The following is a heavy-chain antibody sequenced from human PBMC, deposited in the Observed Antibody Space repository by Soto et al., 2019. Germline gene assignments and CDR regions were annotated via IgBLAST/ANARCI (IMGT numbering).Heavy chain of an antibody. Sequence: EVQLLESGGGLVQPGGSLRLSCAASGFTFSSFAMSWVRQAPGKGLEWVSAISGGGGSTNYADSVKGRLTISRDHSKNTLYLQMNSLRAEDTAIYYCAKPPGYQLTDYYYYYYMNVWGKGTTVTVSS. J-gene: IGHJ6*03. CDR1: GFTFSSFA. D-gene: IGHD2-2*01. CDR3: AKPPGYQLTDYYYYYYMNV. V-gene: IGHV3-23*01. CDR2: ISGGGGST.